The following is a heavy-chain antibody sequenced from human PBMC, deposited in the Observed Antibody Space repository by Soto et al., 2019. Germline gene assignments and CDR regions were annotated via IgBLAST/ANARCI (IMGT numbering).Heavy chain of an antibody. D-gene: IGHD3-9*01. J-gene: IGHJ5*02. V-gene: IGHV3-23*01. CDR3: AKVRFHWLLYGWFDP. Sequence: GGSLRLSCAASGFTFSSYAMSWVRQAPGKGLEWVSAISGSGGSTYYADSVKGRFTISRDNSKNTLYLQMNSLRAEDTAVYYCAKVRFHWLLYGWFDPWGQGTLVTVSS. CDR2: ISGSGGST. CDR1: GFTFSSYA.